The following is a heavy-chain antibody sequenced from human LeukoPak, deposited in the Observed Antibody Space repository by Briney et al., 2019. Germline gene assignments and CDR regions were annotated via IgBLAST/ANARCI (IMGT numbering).Heavy chain of an antibody. CDR3: ARGPRCSGGSCYGDDAFDI. D-gene: IGHD2-15*01. J-gene: IGHJ3*02. CDR2: IWYDGSNK. CDR1: GFTFSSYG. V-gene: IGHV3-33*01. Sequence: GGSLRLSCAASGFTFSSYGMHWVRQAPGKGLEWVAVIWYDGSNKYYADSVKGRFTIPRDNSKNTLYLQMNSLRAEDTAVYYCARGPRCSGGSCYGDDAFDIWGQGTMVTVSS.